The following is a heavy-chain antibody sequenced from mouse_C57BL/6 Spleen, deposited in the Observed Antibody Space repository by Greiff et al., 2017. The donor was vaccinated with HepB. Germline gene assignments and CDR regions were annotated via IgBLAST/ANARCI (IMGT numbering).Heavy chain of an antibody. D-gene: IGHD2-4*01. V-gene: IGHV3-6*01. J-gene: IGHJ2*01. CDR2: ISYDGSN. CDR1: GYSITSGYY. Sequence: VQLKQSGPGLVKPSQSLSLTCSVTGYSITSGYYWNWIRQFPGNKREWMGYISYDGSNNYNPSLKNRISITRDTSKNQFFLKLNSVTTEDTATYYCARYDYDFDYWGQGTTLTVSS. CDR3: ARYDYDFDY.